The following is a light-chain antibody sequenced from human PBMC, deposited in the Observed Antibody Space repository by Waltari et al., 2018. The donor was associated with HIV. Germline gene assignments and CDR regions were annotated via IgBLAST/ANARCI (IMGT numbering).Light chain of an antibody. CDR1: SSDVGAYEY. V-gene: IGLV2-8*01. CDR2: DVY. J-gene: IGLJ2*01. CDR3: SSYAGSKNRVV. Sequence: QSALTQSPSASGSPGQAVTISCTGTSSDVGAYEYVSWYRQHPGKAPKLMIMDVYKRPSGVPARFSGSKSGNTASLTVSGLQAEDEATYYCSSYAGSKNRVVFGGGTFLTVL.